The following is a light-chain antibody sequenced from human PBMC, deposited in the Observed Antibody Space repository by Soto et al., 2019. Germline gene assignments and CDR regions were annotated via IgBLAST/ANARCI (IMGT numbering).Light chain of an antibody. CDR2: HVT. V-gene: IGLV2-14*01. CDR1: SSDVGGHDY. Sequence: QPVLTQSASVSGSPGQSITISCTGTSSDVGGHDYVSWYQQHPGKAPTLMIYHVTNRPSGVSSRFSGSKSGNTAFLIISGLQAEDEADYYCSSYTSSSTFVFGTGTKVTVL. CDR3: SSYTSSSTFV. J-gene: IGLJ1*01.